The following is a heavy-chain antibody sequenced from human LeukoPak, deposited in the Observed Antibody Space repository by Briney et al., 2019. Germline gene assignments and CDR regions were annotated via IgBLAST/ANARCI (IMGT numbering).Heavy chain of an antibody. CDR3: ARCIAAAGTGDY. J-gene: IGHJ4*02. CDR1: GGSISSSSYY. Sequence: PSETLSLTCTVSGGSISSSSYYWGWSRQPPGKGLEWIGSIYYSGSTYYNPSLKSRVTISVDTSKNQFSLKLSSVTAADTAVYYCARCIAAAGTGDYWGQGTLVTVSS. D-gene: IGHD6-13*01. V-gene: IGHV4-39*01. CDR2: IYYSGST.